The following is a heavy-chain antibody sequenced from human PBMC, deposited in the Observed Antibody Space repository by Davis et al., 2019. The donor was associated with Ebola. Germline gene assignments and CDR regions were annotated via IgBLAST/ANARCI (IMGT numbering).Heavy chain of an antibody. CDR1: GFTFSSHS. J-gene: IGHJ4*02. V-gene: IGHV3-48*02. Sequence: GESLKISCAASGFTFSSHSMNWARQAPGKGPEWLSYITTSSNTIYYADSVKGRFTISRDNANNLLYLQMNSLRDDDKAVYYCTRGNLGGDYWGQGTLVTVSS. CDR3: TRGNLGGDY. D-gene: IGHD4-23*01. CDR2: ITTSSNTI.